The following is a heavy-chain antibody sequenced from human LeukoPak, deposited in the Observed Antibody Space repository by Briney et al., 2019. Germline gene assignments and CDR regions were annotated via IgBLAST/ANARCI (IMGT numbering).Heavy chain of an antibody. V-gene: IGHV4-4*07. CDR3: ARDVRYASGWSTPES. CDR1: GGSIINHY. Sequence: SSETLSLTCTVSGGSIINHYWSWIRQPAGKGLEWIGRIYSSGSANYSPSLKSRVSMSIDTSNNHFSRNLTSVTAADTALYFCARDVRYASGWSTPESWGQGTLVTVSS. CDR2: IYSSGSA. D-gene: IGHD6-19*01. J-gene: IGHJ5*02.